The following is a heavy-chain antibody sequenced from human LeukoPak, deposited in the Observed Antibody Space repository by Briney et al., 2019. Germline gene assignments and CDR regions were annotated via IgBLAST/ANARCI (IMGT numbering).Heavy chain of an antibody. CDR1: GFTFDDYG. J-gene: IGHJ6*03. D-gene: IGHD2-15*01. V-gene: IGHV3-20*04. CDR2: INWNGGST. Sequence: GGSLRLSCAASGFTFDDYGMSWVRQAPGKGLEGVSGINWNGGSTGYADSVKGRFTISRDNAKNSLYLQMNSLRAEDTALYYCARVERYCSGGSCYSYYYYYMDVWGKGTTVTVSS. CDR3: ARVERYCSGGSCYSYYYYYMDV.